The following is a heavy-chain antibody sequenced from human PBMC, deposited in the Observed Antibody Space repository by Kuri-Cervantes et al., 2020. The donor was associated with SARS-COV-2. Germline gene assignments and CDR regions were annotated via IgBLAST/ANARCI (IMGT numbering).Heavy chain of an antibody. Sequence: ASVKVSCKASGYTFTGYYMHWVRQAPGQGLEWMGWINPNSDGTNYAQKFQGWVTMTRDTSISTAYMELSRLRSDDTAVYYCARDGLDYGDYVRLYLGAFDIWGQGTMVTVSS. J-gene: IGHJ3*02. D-gene: IGHD4-17*01. CDR3: ARDGLDYGDYVRLYLGAFDI. CDR2: INPNSDGT. V-gene: IGHV1-2*04. CDR1: GYTFTGYY.